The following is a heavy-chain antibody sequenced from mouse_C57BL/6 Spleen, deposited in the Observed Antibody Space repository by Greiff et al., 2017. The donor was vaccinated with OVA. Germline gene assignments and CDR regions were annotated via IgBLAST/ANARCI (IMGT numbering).Heavy chain of an antibody. V-gene: IGHV1-15*01. Sequence: QVHVKQSGAELVRPGASVTLSCKASGYKFTDYEMHWVKQTPVHGLAWIGDIDPETGGTAYNQKVKGKAILTADKSSSTAYMELRSLTSEDSAVYYCTRSLNWDLYAMDYWGQGTSVTVSS. CDR1: GYKFTDYE. J-gene: IGHJ4*01. D-gene: IGHD4-1*02. CDR2: IDPETGGT. CDR3: TRSLNWDLYAMDY.